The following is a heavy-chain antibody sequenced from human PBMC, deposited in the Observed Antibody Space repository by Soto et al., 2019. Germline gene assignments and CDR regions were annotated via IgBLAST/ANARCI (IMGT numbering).Heavy chain of an antibody. Sequence: EVQLVESGGGLVKPGGSLRLSCAASGFTFSSYSMNWVRQAPGKGLEWVSSISSSSSYIYYADSVKGRFTISRDNAKNSLYLQMNSLRAEDTAVYYCASEIIEQWLVSWGFDYWGQGTLVTVSS. CDR2: ISSSSSYI. D-gene: IGHD6-19*01. V-gene: IGHV3-21*01. CDR1: GFTFSSYS. CDR3: ASEIIEQWLVSWGFDY. J-gene: IGHJ4*02.